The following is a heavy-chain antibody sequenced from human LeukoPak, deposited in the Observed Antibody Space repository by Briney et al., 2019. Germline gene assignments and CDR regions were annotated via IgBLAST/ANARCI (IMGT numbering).Heavy chain of an antibody. Sequence: GGSLRLSCAASGFTVSSNSVSWVRQAPGKGLEWVSVIYSGGSTYYADSVKGRFTISRDNSKNTLYLQMNSLRAEDTAVYYCARDQGWLQPHDAFDIWGQGTMVTVSS. V-gene: IGHV3-66*01. J-gene: IGHJ3*02. CDR2: IYSGGST. D-gene: IGHD5-24*01. CDR1: GFTVSSNS. CDR3: ARDQGWLQPHDAFDI.